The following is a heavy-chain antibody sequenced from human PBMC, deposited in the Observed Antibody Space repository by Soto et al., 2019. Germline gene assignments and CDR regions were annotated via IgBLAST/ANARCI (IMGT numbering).Heavy chain of an antibody. Sequence: PSETLSLTCSVSGGSISSYYWSWIRQPPGKGLEWIAYIYYSGTSYNPSLKSRVSISLDTSKNQFSLKLSSVTAADTAVYYCARGGRQTAMVPRPDAFDIWGQGTMVTVSS. CDR2: IYYSGT. CDR1: GGSISSYY. D-gene: IGHD5-18*01. J-gene: IGHJ3*02. V-gene: IGHV4-59*01. CDR3: ARGGRQTAMVPRPDAFDI.